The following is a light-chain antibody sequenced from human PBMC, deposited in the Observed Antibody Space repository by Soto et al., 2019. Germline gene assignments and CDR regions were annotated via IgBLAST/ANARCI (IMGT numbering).Light chain of an antibody. J-gene: IGLJ2*01. CDR1: SSNIGSNP. CDR3: ASWDDSLSGVL. CDR2: NNH. V-gene: IGLV1-44*01. Sequence: QAVVTQSPSASGTPGQRVTISCSGSSSNIGSNPVHWYQQLPGSAPKLLIHNNHQRPAGVPDRFSASKSGTSASLAIGGLQSEDEADYYCASWDDSLSGVLFGGGTQLTVL.